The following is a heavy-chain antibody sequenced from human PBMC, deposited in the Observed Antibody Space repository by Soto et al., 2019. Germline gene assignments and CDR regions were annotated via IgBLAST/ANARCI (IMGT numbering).Heavy chain of an antibody. Sequence: GESLKISCKGSGYSFTSYWIGWVRQMPGKGLEWMGIIYPGDSDTRYSPSFQGQVTISADKSISTAYLQWSSLKASDTAMYYCARHSGSGSYNYGMDVWGQGTTVTVSS. J-gene: IGHJ6*02. CDR1: GYSFTSYW. CDR3: ARHSGSGSYNYGMDV. V-gene: IGHV5-51*01. D-gene: IGHD3-10*01. CDR2: IYPGDSDT.